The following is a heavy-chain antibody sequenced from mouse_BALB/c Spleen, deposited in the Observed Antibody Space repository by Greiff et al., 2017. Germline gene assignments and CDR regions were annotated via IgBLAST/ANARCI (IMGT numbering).Heavy chain of an antibody. J-gene: IGHJ4*01. D-gene: IGHD1-2*01. V-gene: IGHV2-6-7*01. Sequence: VQRVESGPGLVAPSQSLSITCTVSGFSLTGYGVNWVRQPPGKGLEWLGMIWGDGSTDYNSALKSRLSISKDNSKSQVFLKMNSLQTDDTARYYCARKFITTAYYAMDYWGQGTSVTVSS. CDR2: IWGDGST. CDR1: GFSLTGYG. CDR3: ARKFITTAYYAMDY.